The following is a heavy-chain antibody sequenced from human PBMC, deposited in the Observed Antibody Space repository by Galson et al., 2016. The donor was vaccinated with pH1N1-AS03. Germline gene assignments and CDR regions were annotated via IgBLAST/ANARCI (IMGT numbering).Heavy chain of an antibody. V-gene: IGHV3-43D*04. D-gene: IGHD2-21*01. Sequence: SLRLSCAASGFTFDDYTMHWVRQRPGKGLEWVALINWDGSARDHGRSVWGRFTVSRDNTKNSLYLQLDNLGVDDTALYFCARDAGIVTGLDAFGLWGQGTLVIVSS. CDR2: INWDGSAR. CDR3: ARDAGIVTGLDAFGL. CDR1: GFTFDDYT. J-gene: IGHJ3*01.